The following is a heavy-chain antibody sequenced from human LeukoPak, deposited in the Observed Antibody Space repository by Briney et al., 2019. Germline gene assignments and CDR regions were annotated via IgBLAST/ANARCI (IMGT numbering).Heavy chain of an antibody. V-gene: IGHV4-61*02. J-gene: IGHJ4*02. D-gene: IGHD3-16*02. CDR2: IYTSGST. CDR1: GGSISTGDYY. CDR3: ARARGESSIYYFDY. Sequence: PSETLSLTCSVSGGSISTGDYYWIWLPPPPRKGRVWIVRIYTSGSTNYNPSLKSRVTMSVDTSKNQFSLQLSSVTAADTALYYCARARGESSIYYFDYWGQGTLVTVSS.